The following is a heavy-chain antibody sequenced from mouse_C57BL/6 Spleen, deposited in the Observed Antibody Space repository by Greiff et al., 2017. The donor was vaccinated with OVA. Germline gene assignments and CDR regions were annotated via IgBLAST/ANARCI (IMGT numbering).Heavy chain of an antibody. D-gene: IGHD1-1*01. Sequence: QVQLQQSGPELVKPGASVKISCKASGYAFSSSWMNWVKQRPGKGLEWIGRIYPGDGDTNYNGKFKGKATLTADKSSSTAYMQLSSLTSEDSAVYFCARDYYGSSYEGYFDVWGTGTTVTVSS. CDR2: IYPGDGDT. V-gene: IGHV1-82*01. J-gene: IGHJ1*03. CDR1: GYAFSSSW. CDR3: ARDYYGSSYEGYFDV.